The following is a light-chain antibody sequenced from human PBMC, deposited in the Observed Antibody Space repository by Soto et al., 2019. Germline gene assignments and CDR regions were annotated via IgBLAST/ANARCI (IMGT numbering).Light chain of an antibody. CDR2: GAS. V-gene: IGKV3-20*01. Sequence: EIVLTQSPATLSVSTGERATLSCRASQSVSSYLAWYQQKPGQAPRLLIYGASNRATGIPDRFSGSGSGTDFTLTISRLEPEDFAVYYCQQYGSSGTFGQGTKVDIK. CDR3: QQYGSSGT. CDR1: QSVSSY. J-gene: IGKJ1*01.